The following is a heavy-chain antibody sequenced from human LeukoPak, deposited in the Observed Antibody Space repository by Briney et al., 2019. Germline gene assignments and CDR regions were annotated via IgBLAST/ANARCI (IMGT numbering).Heavy chain of an antibody. CDR2: IYYSGST. D-gene: IGHD5-18*01. CDR3: ARDQLFGFDP. V-gene: IGHV4-59*01. Sequence: SETLSLTCTVSGGSISSYYWSWIRQPPGKGLEWIGYIYYSGSTNYNPSLKSRVTISVDTSKNQFSLKLSSATAADTAVYYCARDQLFGFDPWGQGTLVTVSS. J-gene: IGHJ5*02. CDR1: GGSISSYY.